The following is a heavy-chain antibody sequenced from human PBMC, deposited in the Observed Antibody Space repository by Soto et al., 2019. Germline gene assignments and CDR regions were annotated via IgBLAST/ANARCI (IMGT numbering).Heavy chain of an antibody. J-gene: IGHJ5*02. CDR1: GGTISGYY. CDR2: IYSSGNT. V-gene: IGHV4-4*07. CDR3: ARGQRFSDSFDP. Sequence: QVHLQESGPGLVKPSETLSLTCSVSGGTISGYYWTWIRQPAGKGLEWIGRIYSSGNTKYTPSLQRRVTMSLDTSTNRCSLRLTSVTAADTAVYYCARGQRFSDSFDPWGQGTLVTVPS. D-gene: IGHD3-3*01.